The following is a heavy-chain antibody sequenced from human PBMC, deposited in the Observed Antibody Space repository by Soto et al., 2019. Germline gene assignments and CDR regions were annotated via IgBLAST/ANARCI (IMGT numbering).Heavy chain of an antibody. CDR3: ARSGRGNIVVVVAATQFDP. V-gene: IGHV4-39*01. Sequence: SETLSLTCTVSGGSITTSSHYWGWPRQSPGKGLEWIASINYSGNTYYNPSLKTRVTISVDTSKNQFSLKLSSVTAADTAVYYCARSGRGNIVVVVAATQFDPWGRGTLVTVSS. D-gene: IGHD2-15*01. J-gene: IGHJ5*02. CDR1: GGSITTSSHY. CDR2: INYSGNT.